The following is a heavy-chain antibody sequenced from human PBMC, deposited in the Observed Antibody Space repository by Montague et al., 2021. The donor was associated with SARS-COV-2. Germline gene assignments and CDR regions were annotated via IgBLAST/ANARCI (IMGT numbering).Heavy chain of an antibody. D-gene: IGHD3-16*01. Sequence: SETLSLTCTFSGDSIISYHYNWTRQTQGKGLEWIGNANYDQSTNSANTNSNTSLKRRVPNSLDTHENQFSLKLSSVTAAETAVYYCARTWRFGQSYGLDIWGQGTMVTVSS. CDR1: GDSIISYH. J-gene: IGHJ3*02. CDR2: ANYDQSTNSANT. V-gene: IGHV4-59*01. CDR3: ARTWRFGQSYGLDI.